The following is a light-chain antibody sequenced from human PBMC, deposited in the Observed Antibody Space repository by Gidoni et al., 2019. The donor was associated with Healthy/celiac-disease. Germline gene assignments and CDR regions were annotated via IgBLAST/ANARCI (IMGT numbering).Light chain of an antibody. CDR2: GAS. Sequence: DIVMTPSPATLSVSPGERATLSCRASQSVSSNLAWYQQKPGQAPRLLIYGASTRATGIPARCSGSGSGTEFTLTISSLQSEDFAVYYCQQYNNWPLWTFXQXTKVEIK. J-gene: IGKJ1*01. CDR3: QQYNNWPLWT. V-gene: IGKV3-15*01. CDR1: QSVSSN.